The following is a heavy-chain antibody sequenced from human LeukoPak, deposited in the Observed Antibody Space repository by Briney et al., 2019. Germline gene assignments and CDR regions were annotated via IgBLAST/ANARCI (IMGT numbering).Heavy chain of an antibody. CDR3: AKLRWQQSEFDY. V-gene: IGHV3-7*01. J-gene: IGHJ4*02. D-gene: IGHD5-24*01. CDR1: GFTFSNYW. Sequence: PGGSLRPSCAVSGFTFSNYWMSWVRQDPGKGLEWVANIKQDESEKYYVDSVKGRFTISRDNAKNSLYLQMNSLRAEDTAVYYCAKLRWQQSEFDYWGQGTLVTVSS. CDR2: IKQDESEK.